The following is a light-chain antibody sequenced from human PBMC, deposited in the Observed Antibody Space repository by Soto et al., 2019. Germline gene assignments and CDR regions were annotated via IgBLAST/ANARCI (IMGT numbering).Light chain of an antibody. V-gene: IGKV3-20*01. CDR3: QQYGSSIT. Sequence: EIVLTQSPGTLSLSPGERATLPCRASQSVKSSYLAWYQHKPGQAPRLLIYGTSSRATVIPDRFSGSGSGTDFTLTISRLEPEDFAVYYCQQYGSSITFGQGTRLEIK. CDR2: GTS. J-gene: IGKJ5*01. CDR1: QSVKSSY.